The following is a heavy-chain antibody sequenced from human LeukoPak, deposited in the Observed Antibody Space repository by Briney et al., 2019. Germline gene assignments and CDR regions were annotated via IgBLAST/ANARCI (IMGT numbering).Heavy chain of an antibody. CDR3: ASQGIAVAATLDY. CDR1: GFTVSSNY. Sequence: PGGSLRLSCAASGFTVSSNYMSWVRQAPGKGLEWVSYISSSSSTIYYADSVKGRFTISRDNAKNSLYLQMNSLRAEDTAVYYCASQGIAVAATLDYWGQGTLVTVSS. V-gene: IGHV3-48*01. CDR2: ISSSSSTI. J-gene: IGHJ4*02. D-gene: IGHD6-19*01.